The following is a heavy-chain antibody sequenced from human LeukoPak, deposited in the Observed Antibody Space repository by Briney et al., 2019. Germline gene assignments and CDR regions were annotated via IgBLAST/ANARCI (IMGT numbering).Heavy chain of an antibody. V-gene: IGHV3-74*01. CDR1: GYTFSSYW. Sequence: GGSLRLSCAASGYTFSSYWMHWVRQAPGKGLVWVSRINSDGSSTSYADSVKGRFTISRDNAKNTLYLQMNSLRAEDTAVYYCARDPAINVIVVVAGDYFDYWGQGTLVTVSS. CDR2: INSDGSST. CDR3: ARDPAINVIVVVAGDYFDY. J-gene: IGHJ4*02. D-gene: IGHD3-22*01.